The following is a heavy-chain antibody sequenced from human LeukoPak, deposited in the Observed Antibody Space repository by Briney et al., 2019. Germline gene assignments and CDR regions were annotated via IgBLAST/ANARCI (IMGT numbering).Heavy chain of an antibody. CDR1: GGSISDYS. Sequence: SETLSLTCTVSGGSISDYSWSWIRQPPGKGLEWIGSIYHSGSTYYNPSLKSRVTISVDTSKNQFSLKLSSVTAADTAVYYCAGTGYGPFDYWGQGTLVTVSS. CDR2: IYHSGST. D-gene: IGHD3/OR15-3a*01. J-gene: IGHJ4*02. CDR3: AGTGYGPFDY. V-gene: IGHV4-38-2*02.